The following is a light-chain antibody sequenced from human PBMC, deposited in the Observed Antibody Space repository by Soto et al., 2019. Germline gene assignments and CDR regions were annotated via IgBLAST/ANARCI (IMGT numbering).Light chain of an antibody. Sequence: EIVLPQSRGTMSLSPGECETLSGRASQSVSSNYLAWYQQKPGQATRLLIYGASSRATGIPDRFSGSGSGTDFTLTISRLEPEDFAVYYCKQYGSSPWTVGKGTKVDIK. CDR3: KQYGSSPWT. CDR2: GAS. V-gene: IGKV3-20*01. J-gene: IGKJ1*01. CDR1: QSVSSNY.